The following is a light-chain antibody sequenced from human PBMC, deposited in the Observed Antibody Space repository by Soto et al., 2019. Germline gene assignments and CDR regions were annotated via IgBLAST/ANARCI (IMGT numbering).Light chain of an antibody. V-gene: IGKV3-20*01. Sequence: EIVLTQSPGTLSLSPGERATLSCRASQSVSSSYLAWYQQKPGQAPRLLIYGASSRATGIPDRFSGSGSGTDFTLTISRLGPEDFGMYFRQQYGSFLGGKFGQGTKVDIK. J-gene: IGKJ1*01. CDR2: GAS. CDR3: QQYGSFLGGK. CDR1: QSVSSSY.